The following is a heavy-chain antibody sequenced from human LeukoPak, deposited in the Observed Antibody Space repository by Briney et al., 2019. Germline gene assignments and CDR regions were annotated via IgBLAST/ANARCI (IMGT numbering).Heavy chain of an antibody. CDR1: GFTFSSYS. CDR3: ARDSGSGSYYYYYYYYMDV. J-gene: IGHJ6*03. V-gene: IGHV3-21*01. D-gene: IGHD3-10*01. CDR2: ISSSSSYI. Sequence: GGSLRLSCAASGFTFSSYSMNWVRQAPGKGLEWVSSISSSSSYIYYADSVKGRFTISRDNAKNSLYLQMNSLRAEDTAVYYCARDSGSGSYYYYYYYYMDVWGKGTTVTISS.